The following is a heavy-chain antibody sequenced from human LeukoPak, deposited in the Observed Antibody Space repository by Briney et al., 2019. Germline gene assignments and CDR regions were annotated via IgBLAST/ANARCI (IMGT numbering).Heavy chain of an antibody. CDR2: IKQDGSEK. J-gene: IGHJ4*02. V-gene: IGHV3-7*02. D-gene: IGHD6-13*01. CDR1: GFTFSSYW. CDR3: ATLQGIAAAGTVY. Sequence: PGGSLRLSCAASGFTFSSYWMSWVRQAPGKGLEWVANIKQDGSEKYYVDSVKGRFTISRDNAKNSLYLQMNSLRAEDTAVYYCATLQGIAAAGTVYWGQGTLVTVSS.